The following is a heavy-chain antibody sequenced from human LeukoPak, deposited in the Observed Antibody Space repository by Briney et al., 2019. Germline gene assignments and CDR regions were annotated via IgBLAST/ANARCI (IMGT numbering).Heavy chain of an antibody. CDR1: GYIFITYY. V-gene: IGHV1-46*01. D-gene: IGHD1-26*01. J-gene: IGHJ4*02. CDR2: INPTGGDT. Sequence: ASVKVSCKASGYIFITYYIHWVRQAPGQGLEWMGVINPTGGDTSYAQQFQGRVTMTRDTSTSTVYMELSSLRFEDTAVYYCVRHLLAGYDYWGQGTLVTVSS. CDR3: VRHLLAGYDY.